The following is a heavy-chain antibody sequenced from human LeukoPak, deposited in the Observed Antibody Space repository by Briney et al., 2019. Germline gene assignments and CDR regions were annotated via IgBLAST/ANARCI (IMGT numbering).Heavy chain of an antibody. Sequence: GASVTVSCKASGYTFTSYVISWVRQAPGQGLEWMGWISTYNGNTNYAQKLQGRVTMTTDTSTSTAYMELRSLRSDDTAVYYCARGIQNYDFWSGYYSPHDAFDIWGQGTMVTVSS. CDR2: ISTYNGNT. CDR3: ARGIQNYDFWSGYYSPHDAFDI. D-gene: IGHD3-3*01. CDR1: GYTFTSYV. J-gene: IGHJ3*02. V-gene: IGHV1-18*01.